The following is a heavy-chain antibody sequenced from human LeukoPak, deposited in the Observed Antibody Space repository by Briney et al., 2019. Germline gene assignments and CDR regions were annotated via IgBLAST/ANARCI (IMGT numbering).Heavy chain of an antibody. CDR2: ISSSGSTI. J-gene: IGHJ6*04. CDR3: AELGITMIGGV. D-gene: IGHD3-10*02. CDR1: GFTFSSYE. V-gene: IGHV3-48*03. Sequence: GGSLRLSCAASGFTFSSYEMNWGRQAPGKGLEWVSYISSSGSTIYYADSVKGRFTISRDNAKNSLYLQMNSLRAGDTAVYYCAELGITMIGGVWGKGTTVTISS.